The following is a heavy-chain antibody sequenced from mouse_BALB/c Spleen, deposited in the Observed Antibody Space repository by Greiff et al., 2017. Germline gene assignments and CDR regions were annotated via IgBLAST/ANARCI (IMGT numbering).Heavy chain of an antibody. Sequence: VQLQQPGAELVRPGASVKLSCKASGYTFTSYWINWVKQRPGQGLEWIGNIYPSDSYTNYNQKFKDKATVTVDKSSSTAYMQLSSPTSEDSAVYYCTREDSTGYAMDYWGQGTSVTVSS. D-gene: IGHD4-1*02. V-gene: IGHV1-69*02. CDR3: TREDSTGYAMDY. CDR1: GYTFTSYW. CDR2: IYPSDSYT. J-gene: IGHJ4*01.